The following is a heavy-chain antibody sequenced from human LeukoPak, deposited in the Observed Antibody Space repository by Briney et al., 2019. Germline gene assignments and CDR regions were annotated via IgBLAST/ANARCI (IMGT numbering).Heavy chain of an antibody. CDR1: GFTFSSYA. CDR2: ISYDGSNK. J-gene: IGHJ4*02. Sequence: GGSLRLSCAASGFTFSSYAMHWVRQAPGKGLEWVAVISYDGSNKYYADSVKGRFTISRDNSKNTLYLQMNSLRAEDTAVYYCARDPTYYYDRLDVDYWGQGTLVTVSS. V-gene: IGHV3-30-3*01. CDR3: ARDPTYYYDRLDVDY. D-gene: IGHD3-22*01.